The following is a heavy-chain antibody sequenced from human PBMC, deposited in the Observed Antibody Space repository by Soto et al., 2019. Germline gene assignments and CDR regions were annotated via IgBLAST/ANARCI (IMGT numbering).Heavy chain of an antibody. CDR3: AKVAVPAVYYFDY. CDR2: ISGSGNST. D-gene: IGHD2-2*01. J-gene: IGHJ4*02. CDR1: GFTFSSYA. Sequence: GGSLRLSCAASGFTFSSYAMNWVRQAPGKGLEWVSGISGSGNSTCYADSVKSRFTISRDNSKNTLYLQMNSLRAEDTAVYYCAKVAVPAVYYFDYWGQGTLVTVSS. V-gene: IGHV3-23*01.